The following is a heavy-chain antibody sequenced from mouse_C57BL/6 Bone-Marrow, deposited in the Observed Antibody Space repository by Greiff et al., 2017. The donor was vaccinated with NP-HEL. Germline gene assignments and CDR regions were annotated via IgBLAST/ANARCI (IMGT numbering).Heavy chain of an antibody. Sequence: AAPAVDFSRYWMSWVRRAPGKGLEWIGEINPDSSTINYAPSLKDKFIISRDNAKNTLYLQMSKVRSEDTALYYCARNWDVGFDYWGQGTTLTVSS. J-gene: IGHJ2*01. D-gene: IGHD4-1*01. V-gene: IGHV4-1*01. CDR3: ARNWDVGFDY. CDR2: INPDSSTI. CDR1: AVDFSRYW.